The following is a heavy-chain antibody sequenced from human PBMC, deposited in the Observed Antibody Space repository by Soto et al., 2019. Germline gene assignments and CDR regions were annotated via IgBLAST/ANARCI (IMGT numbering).Heavy chain of an antibody. J-gene: IGHJ5*02. V-gene: IGHV1-69*01. CDR3: ARDPPFSGWILGGWFDP. CDR1: GGTFSSYA. D-gene: IGHD6-19*01. CDR2: IIPIFGTA. Sequence: QVQLVQSGAEVKKPGSSVKVSCKASGGTFSSYAISWVRQAPGQGLEWMGGIIPIFGTANYAQKFQGRVTITADESTSTAYMELSSLRSEDTAMYYCARDPPFSGWILGGWFDPWGQGTLVTVSS.